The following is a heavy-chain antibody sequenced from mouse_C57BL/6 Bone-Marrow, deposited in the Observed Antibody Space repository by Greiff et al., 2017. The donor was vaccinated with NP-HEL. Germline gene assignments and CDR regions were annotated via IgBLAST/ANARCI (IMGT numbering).Heavy chain of an antibody. Sequence: QVQLQQPGAELVKPGASVKMSCKASGYTFTSYWITWVKQRPGQGLEWIGDIYPGSGSTNYNEKFKSKATLTVDTSSSTAYMQLSSLTSEDSAVYYCARSGAYDAWFAYWGQGTLVTVSA. CDR3: ARSGAYDAWFAY. D-gene: IGHD2-12*01. CDR1: GYTFTSYW. CDR2: IYPGSGST. J-gene: IGHJ3*01. V-gene: IGHV1-55*01.